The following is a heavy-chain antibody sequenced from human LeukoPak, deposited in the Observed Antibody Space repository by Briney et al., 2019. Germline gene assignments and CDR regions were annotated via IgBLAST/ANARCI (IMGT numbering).Heavy chain of an antibody. J-gene: IGHJ6*02. CDR1: GYTFTSYD. CDR3: ARLIMVRGVIITFSNGMDV. V-gene: IGHV1-8*01. CDR2: MNPNSGNT. D-gene: IGHD3-10*01. Sequence: ASVKVSCKASGYTFTSYDINWVRQATGQGLEWMGWMNPNSGNTGYAQKFQGRVTMTRNTSISTAYMELSSLRSEDTAVYYGARLIMVRGVIITFSNGMDVWGQGTTVTVSS.